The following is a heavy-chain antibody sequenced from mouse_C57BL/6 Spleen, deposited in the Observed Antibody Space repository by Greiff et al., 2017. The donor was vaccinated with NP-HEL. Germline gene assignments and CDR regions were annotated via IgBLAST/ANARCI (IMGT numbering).Heavy chain of an antibody. CDR2: ISYDGSN. V-gene: IGHV3-6*01. CDR3: ARDRGD. J-gene: IGHJ2*01. CDR1: GYSITSGYY. Sequence: EVKLMESGPGLVKPSQSLSLTCSVTGYSITSGYYWNWIRQFPGNKLEWMGYISYDGSNNYNPSLKNRISITRDTSKNQFFLKLNSVTTEDTATYYCARDRGDWGQGTTLTVSS.